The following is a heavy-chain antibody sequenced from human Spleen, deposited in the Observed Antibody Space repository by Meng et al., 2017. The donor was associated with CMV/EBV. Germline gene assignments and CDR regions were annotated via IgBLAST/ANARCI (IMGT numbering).Heavy chain of an antibody. V-gene: IGHV1-46*02. CDR2: INPSTSTT. D-gene: IGHD4-17*01. CDR1: GYTFDNNY. J-gene: IGHJ4*02. CDR3: ARDLTYGTGDCFDY. Sequence: SGYTFDNNYVPWVRQAPGQGLEWMGMINPSTSTTTYAQKFQGRVTLTRDTSTSTVYMELSTLRSEDTAVYYCARDLTYGTGDCFDYWGQGTLVTVSS.